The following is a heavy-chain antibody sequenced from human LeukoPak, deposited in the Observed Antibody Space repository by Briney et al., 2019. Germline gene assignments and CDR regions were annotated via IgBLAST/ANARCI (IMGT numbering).Heavy chain of an antibody. CDR1: GGSFIGFH. D-gene: IGHD2-2*01. CDR2: INHSGST. CDR3: ARVGTVVPAAIPVSWFDP. V-gene: IGHV4-34*01. Sequence: SETLSLTCAVYGGSFIGFHWNWIRQAPGKGLEWIGDINHSGSTNYNPSLTSRVTISVDPSKNQFSLKLSSVTAADTAVYYCARVGTVVPAAIPVSWFDPWGQGTLVTVSS. J-gene: IGHJ5*02.